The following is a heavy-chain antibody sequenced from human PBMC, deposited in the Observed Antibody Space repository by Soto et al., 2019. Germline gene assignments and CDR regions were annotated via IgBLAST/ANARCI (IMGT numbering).Heavy chain of an antibody. V-gene: IGHV1-8*01. Sequence: QVQLVQSGAEVKKPGASVKVSCEASGYIFTSFDIHWVRQAPGQGLEWMGWMNPNKGHTGYAEKLQGRVTMTRNTSMKIAYMELSSLRSDDTAVYYCARGPNYFDYWGQGTLVTVSS. CDR1: GYIFTSFD. J-gene: IGHJ4*02. CDR3: ARGPNYFDY. CDR2: MNPNKGHT.